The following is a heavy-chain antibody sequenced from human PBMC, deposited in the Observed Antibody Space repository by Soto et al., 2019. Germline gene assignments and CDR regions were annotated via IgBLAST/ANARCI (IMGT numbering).Heavy chain of an antibody. CDR1: GFTFSSYA. CDR2: ISYDGSNK. D-gene: IGHD1-26*01. Sequence: QVQLVESGGGVVQPGRSLRLSCAASGFTFSSYAMHWVRQAPGKGLEWVAVISYDGSNKYYADSVKGRFTISRDNSKNTLYLQMNSVRAEDTAVYYCARDRGGSYWGESDYWGQGTLVTVSS. V-gene: IGHV3-30-3*01. CDR3: ARDRGGSYWGESDY. J-gene: IGHJ4*02.